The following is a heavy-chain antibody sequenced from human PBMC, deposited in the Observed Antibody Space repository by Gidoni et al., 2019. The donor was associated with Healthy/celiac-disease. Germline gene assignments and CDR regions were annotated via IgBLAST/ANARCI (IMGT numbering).Heavy chain of an antibody. CDR3: ASGPMDTAMIFDWYFDL. CDR2: ISGSGGST. Sequence: EVQLLESGGGLVQHGGSLRRSCAASGFSFSSYAMSWVRQAPGKGLEWVSSISGSGGSTYYADSVKGRFTISRDNSKTTLYLQMNSLRAEDTAVYYCASGPMDTAMIFDWYFDLWGRGTLVTVSS. J-gene: IGHJ2*01. D-gene: IGHD5-18*01. CDR1: GFSFSSYA. V-gene: IGHV3-23*01.